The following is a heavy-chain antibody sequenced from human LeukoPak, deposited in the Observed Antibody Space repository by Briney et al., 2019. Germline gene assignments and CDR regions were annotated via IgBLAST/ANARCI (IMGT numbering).Heavy chain of an antibody. V-gene: IGHV3-74*01. J-gene: IGHJ4*02. CDR3: VRSLRSADF. CDR2: ISPDGSQT. CDR1: GFSLSNYW. Sequence: GGSLRLSCAASGFSLSNYWMHWVRQAPGKGLMWVSQISPDGSQTFYAASVKGRFTISRDNAKNTLFLQMDSLRAEDPALYYCVRSLRSADFWGQGTLVTVSS.